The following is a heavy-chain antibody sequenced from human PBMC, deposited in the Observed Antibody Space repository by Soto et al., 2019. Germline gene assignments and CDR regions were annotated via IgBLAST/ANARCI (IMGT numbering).Heavy chain of an antibody. D-gene: IGHD2-2*01. J-gene: IGHJ6*02. Sequence: ASVKVSCKASGFTFTSSAVQWVRQARGQRLEWIGWIVVGSGNTNYAQKFQERVTITRDRSTSTAYMELSSLRSEDTAVYYCAAGGYCSSTSCNLVGMDVWGQGTTVTVS. CDR3: AAGGYCSSTSCNLVGMDV. CDR2: IVVGSGNT. CDR1: GFTFTSSA. V-gene: IGHV1-58*01.